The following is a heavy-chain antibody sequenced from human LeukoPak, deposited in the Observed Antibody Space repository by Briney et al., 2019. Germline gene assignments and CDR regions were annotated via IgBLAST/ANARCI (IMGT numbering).Heavy chain of an antibody. CDR2: IYYSGST. V-gene: IGHV4-59*01. CDR1: GGSISSYY. Sequence: PSETLSLTCTVSGGSISSYYWSWLRQPPGKGLEWIGYIYYSGSTNYNPSLKSRVTISVDTSKNQFSLKLSSVTAADTAVYYCARYPDIVVVPAATRIGFDPWGQGTLVTVSS. CDR3: ARYPDIVVVPAATRIGFDP. J-gene: IGHJ5*02. D-gene: IGHD2-2*01.